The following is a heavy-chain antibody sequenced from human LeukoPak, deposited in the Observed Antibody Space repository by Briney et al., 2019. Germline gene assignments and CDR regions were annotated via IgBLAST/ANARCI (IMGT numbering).Heavy chain of an antibody. Sequence: ASVKVSCKASGYTFTGYYMHWVRQAPGQGLEWMGWINPNSGGTNYAQKFQGRVTMTRDTSISTAYMELSRLRSDDTAVYYCARSSSLGSGSYFPYYYCYMDVWGKGTTVTVSS. CDR2: INPNSGGT. D-gene: IGHD3-10*01. CDR1: GYTFTGYY. J-gene: IGHJ6*03. V-gene: IGHV1-2*02. CDR3: ARSSSLGSGSYFPYYYCYMDV.